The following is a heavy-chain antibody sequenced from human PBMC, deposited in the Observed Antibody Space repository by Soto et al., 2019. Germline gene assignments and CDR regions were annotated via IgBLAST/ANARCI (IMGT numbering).Heavy chain of an antibody. Sequence: GGSLRLSCAASGFTFSSYGMHWVRQAPGKGLEWVAVISYDGSNKYYADSVKGRFTISRDNSKNTLYLLMNRLRAEDIGIYYCAKIALVGSFGFELARDYWGQGILVTVSS. CDR1: GFTFSSYG. D-gene: IGHD2-8*02. CDR3: AKIALVGSFGFELARDY. V-gene: IGHV3-30*18. J-gene: IGHJ4*02. CDR2: ISYDGSNK.